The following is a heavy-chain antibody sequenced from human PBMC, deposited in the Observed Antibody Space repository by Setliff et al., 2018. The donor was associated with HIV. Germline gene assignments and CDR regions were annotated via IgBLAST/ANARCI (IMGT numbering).Heavy chain of an antibody. J-gene: IGHJ4*02. V-gene: IGHV4-31*01. CDR1: GDSIDRSNFF. CDR2: IYYSGSA. Sequence: ASETLSLTCTVSGDSIDRSNFFWTWIRQHPGKGLEWIGYIYYSGSATYNPSLNSLASISVDTYRNEFSLKLSSVTAADTAVYFCARGGAFCGRDSCYYLDYWGQGNPVTVSS. D-gene: IGHD2-21*02. CDR3: ARGGAFCGRDSCYYLDY.